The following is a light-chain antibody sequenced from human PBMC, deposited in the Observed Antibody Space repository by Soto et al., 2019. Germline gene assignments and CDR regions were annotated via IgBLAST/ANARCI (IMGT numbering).Light chain of an antibody. V-gene: IGLV2-14*01. CDR2: EVS. CDR3: SSHGGSSPFYV. J-gene: IGLJ1*01. CDR1: ISDVGGYNY. Sequence: QSVLTQPASVSGCPGQSITISFTGTISDVGGYNYVSWYQQHPGKVPKLIIHEVSNRPSGVSNRFSGSKSGNTASLTISGLQTEDAADYYCSSHGGSSPFYVFGTGTKVTVL.